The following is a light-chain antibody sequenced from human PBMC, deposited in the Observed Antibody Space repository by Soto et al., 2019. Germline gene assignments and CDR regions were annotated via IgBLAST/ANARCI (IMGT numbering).Light chain of an antibody. J-gene: IGLJ1*01. Sequence: SAPTQPPSASGAPGPAGTISRPGTSRDVGGYNYVSWYQQHPGKAPKLMIYEVSKRPSGVPDRFSGSKSGNTASLTVSGLQAEDEADYYCSSYAGSNNPYVFGTGTKVTVL. CDR2: EVS. CDR1: SRDVGGYNY. V-gene: IGLV2-8*01. CDR3: SSYAGSNNPYV.